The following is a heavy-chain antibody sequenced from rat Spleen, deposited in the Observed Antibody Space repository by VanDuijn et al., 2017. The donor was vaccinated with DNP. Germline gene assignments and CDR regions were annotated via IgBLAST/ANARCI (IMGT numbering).Heavy chain of an antibody. Sequence: EVQLVESGGGLVQPGRSLKLSCADSGFSFSDYNMAWVRQAPKKGLEWVATIIYDGSRTYYRDSVKGRFTISRDNAKSSLYLQMNRLRSEDTATYYCARGNNNYPYWSFDFWGPGTMVTVSS. CDR2: IIYDGSRT. J-gene: IGHJ1*01. D-gene: IGHD1-10*01. CDR1: GFSFSDYN. V-gene: IGHV5S10*01. CDR3: ARGNNNYPYWSFDF.